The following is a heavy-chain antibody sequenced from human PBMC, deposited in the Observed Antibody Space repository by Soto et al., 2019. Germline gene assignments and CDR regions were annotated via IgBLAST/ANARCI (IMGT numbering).Heavy chain of an antibody. V-gene: IGHV3-23*01. CDR2: ISGSGGST. J-gene: IGHJ4*02. CDR1: GFTFSSYA. Sequence: GGSLRLACAASGFTFSSYAMSWVRQAPGKGLEWVSAISGSGGSTYYADSVKGRFTISRDNSKNTLYLQMNSLRAEDTAVYYCAKDSSWGSSSVLLFDYWGQGTLVTVSS. CDR3: AKDSSWGSSSVLLFDY. D-gene: IGHD6-6*01.